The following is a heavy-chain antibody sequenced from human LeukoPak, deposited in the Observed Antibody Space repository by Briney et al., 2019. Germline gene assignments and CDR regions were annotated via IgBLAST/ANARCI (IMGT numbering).Heavy chain of an antibody. J-gene: IGHJ4*02. CDR3: ARAESYYDSSGSPFDY. CDR2: IIPIFGIA. Sequence: SVKVSCKASGGTFSSYAISWVRQAPGQGLEWMGRIIPIFGIANYAQKFQGRVTITADKSTSTAYMELSSLRSEDTAVYYCARAESYYDSSGSPFDYWGQGTLVTVSS. D-gene: IGHD3-22*01. V-gene: IGHV1-69*04. CDR1: GGTFSSYA.